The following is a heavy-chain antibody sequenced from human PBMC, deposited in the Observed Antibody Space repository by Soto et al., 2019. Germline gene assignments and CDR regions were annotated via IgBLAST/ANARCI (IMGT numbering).Heavy chain of an antibody. CDR2: MNSVGSNT. J-gene: IGHJ4*02. V-gene: IGHV3-74*01. Sequence: EVQLVESGGALVQPGGSLRLSCAASGFTFSNYWMHWVRQAPGKGLVWSSRMNSVGSNTVYADAVKGRFTISRDNAKNKLYLQMNSLRVEETAVYYCATSKGGVSHGHTTYWGQGTLVTVSS. CDR1: GFTFSNYW. CDR3: ATSKGGVSHGHTTY. D-gene: IGHD1-26*01.